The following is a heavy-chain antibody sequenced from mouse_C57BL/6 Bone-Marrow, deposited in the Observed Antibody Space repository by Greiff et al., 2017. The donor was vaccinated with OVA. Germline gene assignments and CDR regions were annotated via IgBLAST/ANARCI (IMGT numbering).Heavy chain of an antibody. CDR1: GYTFTDYY. CDR3: ARGRHWYFDV. Sequence: VQLQQSGPELVKPGASVKISCKASGYTFTDYYMNWVKQSHGKSLEWIGDINPNNGGTSYNQKFKGKATLTVDKSSSTAYMELRSLTSEDSAVYYCARGRHWYFDVWGTGTTVTVSS. V-gene: IGHV1-26*01. J-gene: IGHJ1*03. D-gene: IGHD1-2*01. CDR2: INPNNGGT.